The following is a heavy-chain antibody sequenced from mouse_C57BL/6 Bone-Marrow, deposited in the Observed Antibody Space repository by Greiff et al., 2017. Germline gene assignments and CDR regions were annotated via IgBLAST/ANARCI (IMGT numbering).Heavy chain of an antibody. Sequence: QVQLQQSGAELVKPGASVKLSCKASGYTFTSYWMHWVKQRPGQGLEWIGMIHPNSGSTNYNEKFKSKATLTVDKSSSTAYMQLSSLTSEDSAVXYCARRPLYYDYDGWYFDVWGTGTTVTVSS. CDR1: GYTFTSYW. CDR3: ARRPLYYDYDGWYFDV. J-gene: IGHJ1*03. CDR2: IHPNSGST. D-gene: IGHD2-4*01. V-gene: IGHV1-64*01.